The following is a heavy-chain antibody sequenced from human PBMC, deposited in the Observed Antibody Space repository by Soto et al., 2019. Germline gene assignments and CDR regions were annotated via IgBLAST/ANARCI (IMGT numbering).Heavy chain of an antibody. CDR3: ARVGSASLMVVVIADH. CDR1: GFTFGDYA. CDR2: IRSKGYGGTT. V-gene: IGHV3-49*03. D-gene: IGHD3-22*01. Sequence: PGGSLRLSCTTSGFTFGDYAMSWFRQAPGKGLEWVGFIRSKGYGGTTQYAASVKGRITISRDDSESIAYLQMDSLKTEDTALYYCARVGSASLMVVVIADHWGQGTQVTVSS. J-gene: IGHJ4*02.